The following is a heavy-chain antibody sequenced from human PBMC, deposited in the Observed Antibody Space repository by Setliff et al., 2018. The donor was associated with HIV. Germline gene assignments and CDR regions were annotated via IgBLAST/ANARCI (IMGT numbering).Heavy chain of an antibody. D-gene: IGHD5-12*01. Sequence: ASVKVSCKASGYTFLDHYIYWMRQAPGQGLEWMGWINPKNGATKEAQKFQGRVTMTGDTSKNQFSLKVPSVTVADTAVYYCATLPTRNSGYSYYFDHWGQGISVTVSS. CDR2: INPKNGAT. V-gene: IGHV1-2*02. CDR3: ATLPTRNSGYSYYFDH. J-gene: IGHJ4*02. CDR1: GYTFLDHY.